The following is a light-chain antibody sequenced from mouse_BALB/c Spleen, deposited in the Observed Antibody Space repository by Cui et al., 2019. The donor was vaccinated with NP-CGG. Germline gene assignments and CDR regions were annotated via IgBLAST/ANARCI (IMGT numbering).Light chain of an antibody. J-gene: IGLJ1*01. CDR3: ALWYSNHWV. CDR2: GTN. Sequence: DVLTKESAPTTSPGETVTLTCRSSTGVVTTSNYANWVQEKPDHLFTGLIGGTNNRVPGVPARFSGSLIGDKAALTITGAQTEDEAIYFCALWYSNHWVFGGGTKLTVL. V-gene: IGLV1*01. CDR1: TGVVTTSNY.